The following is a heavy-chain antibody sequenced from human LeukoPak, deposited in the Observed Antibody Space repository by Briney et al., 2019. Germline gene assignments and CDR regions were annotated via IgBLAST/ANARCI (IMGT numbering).Heavy chain of an antibody. CDR2: INPSSGST. Sequence: ASVKVSCKASGNTFTSYYIHWVRQAPGQGLEWMGIINPSSGSTNYAQKFQGRVTMTRDTSTSTVYMELSSLRSEDTAICYCAITRDGYSGNYFAYWGQGTLVTVSS. CDR1: GNTFTSYY. CDR3: AITRDGYSGNYFAY. D-gene: IGHD5-24*01. J-gene: IGHJ4*02. V-gene: IGHV1-46*01.